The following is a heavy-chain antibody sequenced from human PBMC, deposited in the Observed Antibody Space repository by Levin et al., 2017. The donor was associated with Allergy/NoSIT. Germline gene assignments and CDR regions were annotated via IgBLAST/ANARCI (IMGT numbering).Heavy chain of an antibody. D-gene: IGHD3-9*01. CDR1: GFTFSSYA. V-gene: IGHV3-23*01. CDR2: ISGSGGST. J-gene: IGHJ4*02. CDR3: AKATTYYDILTGYSDY. Sequence: PGGSLRLSCAASGFTFSSYAMSWVRQAPGKGLEWVSAISGSGGSTYYADSVKGRFTISRDNSKNTLYLQMNSLRAEDTAVYYCAKATTYYDILTGYSDYWGQGTLVTVSS.